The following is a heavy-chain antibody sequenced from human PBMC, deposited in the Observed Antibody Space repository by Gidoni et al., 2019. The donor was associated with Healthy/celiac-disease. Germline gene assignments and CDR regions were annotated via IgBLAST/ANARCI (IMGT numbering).Heavy chain of an antibody. CDR1: GFTFSSYA. J-gene: IGHJ4*02. V-gene: IGHV3-30-3*01. CDR3: ASMIVVVMGFDY. D-gene: IGHD3-22*01. CDR2: ISYDGSNK. Sequence: QVQLLESGGGVVQPGRSLRLSCAASGFTFSSYAMHWVRQAPGKGLEWVGVISYDGSNKYYADSVKGRFTISRDNSKNTLYLQMNSLRAEDTAVYYCASMIVVVMGFDYWGQGTLVTVSS.